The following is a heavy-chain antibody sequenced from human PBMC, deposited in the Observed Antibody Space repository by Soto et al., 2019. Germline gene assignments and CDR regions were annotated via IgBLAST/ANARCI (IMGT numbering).Heavy chain of an antibody. J-gene: IGHJ6*02. CDR3: ARDRGGDFWSGYYTDYYYGMDV. CDR2: IKQDGSEK. CDR1: GFTFSSYW. D-gene: IGHD3-3*01. Sequence: GSLRLSCAASGFTFSSYWMSWVRQAPGKGLEWVANIKQDGSEKYYVDSVKGRFTISRDNAKNSLYLQMNSLRAEDTAVYYCARDRGGDFWSGYYTDYYYGMDVWGQGTTVTVSS. V-gene: IGHV3-7*01.